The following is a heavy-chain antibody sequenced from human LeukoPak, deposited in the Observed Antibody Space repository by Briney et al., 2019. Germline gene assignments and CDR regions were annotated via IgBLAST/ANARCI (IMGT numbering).Heavy chain of an antibody. CDR1: GDSISSGDYY. D-gene: IGHD3-10*01. J-gene: IGHJ4*02. CDR3: ALLDPFYGLGRKFDY. CDR2: INHSGST. Sequence: PSETLSLTCTVSGDSISSGDYYWSWIRQPPGKGLEWIGEINHSGSTNYNPSLKSRVTISVDTSKNQFSLKLSSVTAADTAVYYCALLDPFYGLGRKFDYWGQGTLVTVSS. V-gene: IGHV4-39*07.